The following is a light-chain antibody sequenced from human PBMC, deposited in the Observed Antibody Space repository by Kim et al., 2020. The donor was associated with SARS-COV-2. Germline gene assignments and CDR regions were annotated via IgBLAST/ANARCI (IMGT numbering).Light chain of an antibody. CDR1: SSDVGGYNY. Sequence: QSALTQPRSVSGSPGQSVTISCTGTSSDVGGYNYVSWYQQHPGKAPKLMIYDVSKRPSGVPDRFSGSKSGNTASLTISELQAEDEADYYCCSYAGSYFFGTGTKVTVL. CDR3: CSYAGSYF. J-gene: IGLJ1*01. V-gene: IGLV2-11*01. CDR2: DVS.